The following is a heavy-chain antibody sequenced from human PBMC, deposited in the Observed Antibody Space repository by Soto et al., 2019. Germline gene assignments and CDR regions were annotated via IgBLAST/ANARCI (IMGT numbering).Heavy chain of an antibody. CDR1: GCTFSSYT. D-gene: IGHD3-9*01. J-gene: IGHJ4*02. Sequence: SVKVSCKASGCTFSSYTISWVRQAPGQGLEWMGRIIPILGIANYAQKFQGRVTITADKSTSTAYMELSSLRSEDTAVYYCARVFPYDILTGSYYFDYWGQGTLVTVSS. V-gene: IGHV1-69*02. CDR2: IIPILGIA. CDR3: ARVFPYDILTGSYYFDY.